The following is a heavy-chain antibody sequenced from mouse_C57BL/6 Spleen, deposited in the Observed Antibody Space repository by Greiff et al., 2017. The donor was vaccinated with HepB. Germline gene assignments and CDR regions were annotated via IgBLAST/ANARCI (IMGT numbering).Heavy chain of an antibody. D-gene: IGHD2-4*01. V-gene: IGHV1-74*01. Sequence: QVQLQQPGAELVKPGASVKVSCKASGYTFTSYWMHWVKQRPGQGLEWIGRIHPSDSDTNYTQKLKGKATLTVDKSSSTAYMQLSSLTSEDSAVYYCALIYYDYDGFDYWGQGTTLTVSS. CDR3: ALIYYDYDGFDY. CDR2: IHPSDSDT. J-gene: IGHJ2*01. CDR1: GYTFTSYW.